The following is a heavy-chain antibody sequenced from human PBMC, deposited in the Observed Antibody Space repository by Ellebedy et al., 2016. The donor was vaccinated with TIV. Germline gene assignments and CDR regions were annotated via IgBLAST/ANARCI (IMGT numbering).Heavy chain of an antibody. CDR1: GGTISSDY. CDR3: ARGGLSGYSGYDRTSDDWFDP. Sequence: SETLSLXXTVSGGTISSDYWSWIRQPPGKGLEWIGYIYYSGSTNYNPSLKSRVTISVDTSKSQFSLNLSSVTAADTAVYYCARGGLSGYSGYDRTSDDWFDPWGQGTLVTVSS. J-gene: IGHJ5*02. D-gene: IGHD5-12*01. V-gene: IGHV4-59*08. CDR2: IYYSGST.